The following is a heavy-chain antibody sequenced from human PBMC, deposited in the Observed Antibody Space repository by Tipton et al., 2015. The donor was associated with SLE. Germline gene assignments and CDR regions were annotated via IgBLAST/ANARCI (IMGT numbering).Heavy chain of an antibody. Sequence: TLSLTCTVSGGSISSYYWGWIRQPPGKGLEWIGEINHSGSTNYNPSLKSRVTISVDTSKNQFSLKLSSVTAADTAVYYCARLTIFGVVIIGNYYYYMDVWGKGTTVTVSS. V-gene: IGHV4-34*01. D-gene: IGHD3-3*01. J-gene: IGHJ6*03. CDR2: INHSGST. CDR3: ARLTIFGVVIIGNYYYYMDV. CDR1: GGSISSYY.